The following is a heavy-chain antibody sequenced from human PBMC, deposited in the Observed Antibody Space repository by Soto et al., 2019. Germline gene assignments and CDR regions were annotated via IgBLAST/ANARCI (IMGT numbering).Heavy chain of an antibody. V-gene: IGHV3-21*05. D-gene: IGHD2-2*01. Sequence: PGGSLRLSCAASGFTFSSYSMNWVRQAPGKGLEWVSYISSSSSYTNYADSVKGRFTISRDNAKNSLYLQMNSLRAEDTAVYYCARDIYCTSTSCYGSDYWGQGT. CDR3: ARDIYCTSTSCYGSDY. CDR1: GFTFSSYS. CDR2: ISSSSSYT. J-gene: IGHJ4*02.